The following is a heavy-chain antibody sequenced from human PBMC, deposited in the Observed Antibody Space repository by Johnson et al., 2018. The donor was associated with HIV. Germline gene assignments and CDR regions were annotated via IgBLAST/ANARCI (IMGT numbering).Heavy chain of an antibody. D-gene: IGHD1-26*01. V-gene: IGHV3-23*04. Sequence: VQLVESGGGLVKPGRSLRLSCAASGFTFSTYGMHWVRQAPGKGLEWVSAISGSGGSTYYADSVKGRFTISRDNSKNTMSLQMNSPRVEDTAVYYCARVRGGRENAFDIWGQGTMVTVSS. CDR1: GFTFSTYG. J-gene: IGHJ3*02. CDR2: ISGSGGST. CDR3: ARVRGGRENAFDI.